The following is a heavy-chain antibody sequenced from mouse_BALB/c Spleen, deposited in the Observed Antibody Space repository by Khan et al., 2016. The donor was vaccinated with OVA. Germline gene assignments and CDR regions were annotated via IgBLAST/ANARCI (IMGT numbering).Heavy chain of an antibody. CDR3: ARSGMGVFAD. D-gene: IGHD3-1*01. CDR2: IYPGSGNT. CDR1: GYTFTDYY. Sequence: QVQLQQSGAELARPGASVTLSCKASGYTFTDYYINWVKQRTGQGLEWIGEIYPGSGNTYYNEKFKDKATLTADKSYSTAFMQINSLTSETHSVYLGARSGMGVFADWGQGTLGTVSA. J-gene: IGHJ3*01. V-gene: IGHV1-77*01.